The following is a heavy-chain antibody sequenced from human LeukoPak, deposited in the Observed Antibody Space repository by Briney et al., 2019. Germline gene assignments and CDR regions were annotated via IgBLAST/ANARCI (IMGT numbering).Heavy chain of an antibody. CDR2: IWYDGSNK. CDR1: GFTFSSYG. J-gene: IGHJ4*02. CDR3: ARGGPTVTPADY. D-gene: IGHD4-17*01. Sequence: GGSLRLSCAASGFTFSSYGMHWVRQAPGKGLEWVAVIWYDGSNKYYADSVKGRFTISRDNTKNSVYLQMNSLRAEDTGVYYCARGGPTVTPADYWGQGTLVTVSS. V-gene: IGHV3-33*03.